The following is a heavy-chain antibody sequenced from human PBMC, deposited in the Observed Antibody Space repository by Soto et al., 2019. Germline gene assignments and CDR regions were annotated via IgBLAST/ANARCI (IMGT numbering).Heavy chain of an antibody. CDR1: GFNSAIYA. D-gene: IGHD2-15*01. V-gene: IGHV3-23*01. J-gene: IGHJ4*02. CDR3: AKSYCSGGSCYGIDY. CDR2: IGGSGGDT. Sequence: EVQLLESGGGLVHPGGSLRLSCAASGFNSAIYAMSWVRQAPGKGLEWVSTIGGSGGDTSYADIVRGRFTISRDNSQNTLYLQMNSLRAEDTAVYYCAKSYCSGGSCYGIDYWGQGILVTVSS.